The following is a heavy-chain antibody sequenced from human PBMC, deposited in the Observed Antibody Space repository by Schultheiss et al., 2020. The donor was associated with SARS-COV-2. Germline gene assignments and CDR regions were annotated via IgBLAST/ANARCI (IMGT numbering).Heavy chain of an antibody. Sequence: SQTLSLTCAVYGGSFSGYYWSWIRQPPGKGLEWIGYIYYNGGTYYNASLNSRVTISRDTSRNQVSLRMTSVTAADTAVYYCARQGDYGGAFDIWGQGTMVTVSS. V-gene: IGHV4-34*09. CDR2: IYYNGGT. D-gene: IGHD4-17*01. J-gene: IGHJ3*02. CDR3: ARQGDYGGAFDI. CDR1: GGSFSGYY.